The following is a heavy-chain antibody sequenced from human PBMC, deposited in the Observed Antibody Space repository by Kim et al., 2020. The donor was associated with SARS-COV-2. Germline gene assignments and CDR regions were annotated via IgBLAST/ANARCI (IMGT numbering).Heavy chain of an antibody. D-gene: IGHD2-8*02. Sequence: DPRYSPSFQGQVTISADKSISTAYLQWSSLKASDTAMYYCARQSDWGCDYWGQGTLVTVSS. CDR3: ARQSDWGCDY. CDR2: DP. V-gene: IGHV5-51*01. J-gene: IGHJ4*02.